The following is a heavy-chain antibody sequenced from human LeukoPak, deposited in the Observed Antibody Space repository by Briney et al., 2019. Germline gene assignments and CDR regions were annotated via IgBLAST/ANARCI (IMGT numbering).Heavy chain of an antibody. V-gene: IGHV4-39*01. Sequence: SETLSLTCTVSGGSISRSGYYWGWIRQPPWKGLEWIASIYYSGSTYYNPSLKSRVTISVDTSKNQLSLKLSSLTAADTAVYYCARHEYSGSYYGLSWFDPWGQGTLVTVSS. D-gene: IGHD1-26*01. CDR1: GGSISRSGYY. CDR2: IYYSGST. CDR3: ARHEYSGSYYGLSWFDP. J-gene: IGHJ5*02.